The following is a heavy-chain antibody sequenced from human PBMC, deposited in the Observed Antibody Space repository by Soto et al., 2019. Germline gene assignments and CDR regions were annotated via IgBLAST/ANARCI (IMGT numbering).Heavy chain of an antibody. J-gene: IGHJ5*02. CDR1: GGTISNYA. V-gene: IGHV1-69*12. Sequence: QVQLVQSGAEVKKPGSSVKVSCKTSGGTISNYAISWVRQAPGQGLEWMGGIIPLFGTTNYAQKFQGRVTITADESKRTAYMELSSLRYEDTAVYYCGRGGFWSVYYSWLDPWGEGTLVTVSS. CDR2: IIPLFGTT. CDR3: GRGGFWSVYYSWLDP. D-gene: IGHD3-3*01.